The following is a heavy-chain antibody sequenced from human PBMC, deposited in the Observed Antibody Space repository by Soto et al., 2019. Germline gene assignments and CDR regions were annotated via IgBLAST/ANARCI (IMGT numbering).Heavy chain of an antibody. CDR1: GFTFSDYY. V-gene: IGHV3-11*01. J-gene: IGHJ3*02. D-gene: IGHD6-6*01. Sequence: GGSLRLSCAASGFTFSDYYMSWIRQAPGKGLEWVSYISSSGSTIYYADSVKGRFTISRDNAKNSLYLQMNSLRAEDTAVYYCARRRGAARFAKTGVAAKPTPGHLGDAFDIWGQGTMVTVSS. CDR3: ARRRGAARFAKTGVAAKPTPGHLGDAFDI. CDR2: ISSSGSTI.